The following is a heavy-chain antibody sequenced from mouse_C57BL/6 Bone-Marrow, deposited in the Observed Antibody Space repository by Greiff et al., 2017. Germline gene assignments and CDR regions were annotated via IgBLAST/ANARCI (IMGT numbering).Heavy chain of an antibody. Sequence: EVMLVESGGDLVKPGGSLKLSCAASGFTFSSYGMSWVRQTPDKRLEWVATLSSGGSYTYYPDSVKGRFTISRDNAKNTLYLQMSSLKSEDTAMYYCARHGGSWFAYWGQGTLVTVSA. D-gene: IGHD1-1*02. CDR1: GFTFSSYG. CDR3: ARHGGSWFAY. V-gene: IGHV5-6*01. CDR2: LSSGGSYT. J-gene: IGHJ3*01.